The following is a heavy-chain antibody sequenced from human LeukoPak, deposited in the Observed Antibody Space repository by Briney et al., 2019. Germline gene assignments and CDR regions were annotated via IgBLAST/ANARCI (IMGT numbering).Heavy chain of an antibody. CDR3: ARDYFYCGGDCFVDY. CDR1: GFTFRDYG. D-gene: IGHD2-21*02. CDR2: ISGSGRSI. V-gene: IGHV3-21*01. Sequence: GGSLRLSCAAWGFTFRDYGVKGVRQARGEGGEGGASISGSGRSIFYSDSVRGRFPISRDNANNSLYLQMNSLRAEDTAVYYCARDYFYCGGDCFVDYWGQGTLVTVSS. J-gene: IGHJ4*02.